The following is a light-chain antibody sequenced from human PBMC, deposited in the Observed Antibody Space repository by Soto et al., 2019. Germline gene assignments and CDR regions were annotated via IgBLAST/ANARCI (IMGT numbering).Light chain of an antibody. CDR2: GAS. CDR1: QSVSSSY. J-gene: IGKJ1*01. CDR3: QQYYNWRT. Sequence: EIVLTQSPGTLSLSPGERATLSCRASQSVSSSYLAWYQQKPGQAPRLLIYGASTRATGVPARFSGGGSGTEFTLTISSLQSEDFAIYFCQQYYNWRTFGQGTKVDI. V-gene: IGKV3-15*01.